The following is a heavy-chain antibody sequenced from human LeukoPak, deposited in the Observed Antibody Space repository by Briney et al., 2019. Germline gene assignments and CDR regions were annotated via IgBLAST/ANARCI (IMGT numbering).Heavy chain of an antibody. CDR2: ISYDGSNK. Sequence: HPGRSLRLSCAASGFTFSSYAMHWVRQAPGKGLERVAVISYDGSNKYYADSVEGRFTISRDNSKNTLYLQMNSLRAEDTAVYYCARRGSSSWYEWFDPWGQGTLVTVSS. D-gene: IGHD6-13*01. V-gene: IGHV3-30*04. CDR1: GFTFSSYA. J-gene: IGHJ5*02. CDR3: ARRGSSSWYEWFDP.